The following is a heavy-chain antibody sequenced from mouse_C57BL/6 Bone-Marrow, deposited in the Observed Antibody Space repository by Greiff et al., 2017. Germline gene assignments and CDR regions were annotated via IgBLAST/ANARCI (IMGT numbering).Heavy chain of an antibody. CDR1: GFSLTSYG. V-gene: IGHV2-6*01. CDR3: ARDSYYYAMDY. J-gene: IGHJ4*01. Sequence: VQGVESGPGLVAPSQSLSITCTVSGFSLTSYGVDWVRQSPGKGLEWLGVIWGVGSTNYNSALKSRLSISKDNSKSQVSLKMNSLQTDDTAMYYCARDSYYYAMDYWGQGTSVTVSS. CDR2: IWGVGST.